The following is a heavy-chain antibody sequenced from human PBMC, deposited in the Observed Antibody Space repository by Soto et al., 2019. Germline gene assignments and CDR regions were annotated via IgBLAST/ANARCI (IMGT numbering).Heavy chain of an antibody. D-gene: IGHD6-13*01. J-gene: IGHJ4*02. V-gene: IGHV5-51*01. Sequence: PGESLKISCKGSGYSFTSYWIGWVRQMPGKGLELMGIIYPGDSDTRYSPSFQGKVTISVDKSISTAYLQWSSLKASDTAMYYCARLGIQDSSSWYPLDYWGQGTPVTVSS. CDR3: ARLGIQDSSSWYPLDY. CDR2: IYPGDSDT. CDR1: GYSFTSYW.